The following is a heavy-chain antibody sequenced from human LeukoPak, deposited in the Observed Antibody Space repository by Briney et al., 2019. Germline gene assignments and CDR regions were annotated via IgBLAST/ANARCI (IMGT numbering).Heavy chain of an antibody. CDR1: GFTFSGYW. CDR3: ARQTAKRYCSGGSCYLLDY. D-gene: IGHD2-15*01. Sequence: GGSLRLSCAASGFTFSGYWMSWVRQAPGKGLEWVANIKQDGSEKYYVDSVKGRFTISRDNAKNSLYLQMNSLRAEDAAVYYCARQTAKRYCSGGSCYLLDYWGQGTLVTVSS. J-gene: IGHJ4*02. CDR2: IKQDGSEK. V-gene: IGHV3-7*01.